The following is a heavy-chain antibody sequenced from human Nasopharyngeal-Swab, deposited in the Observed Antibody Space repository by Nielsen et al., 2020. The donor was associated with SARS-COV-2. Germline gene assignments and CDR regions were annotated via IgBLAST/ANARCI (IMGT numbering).Heavy chain of an antibody. CDR2: IRTKAYGGTT. V-gene: IGHV3-49*02. Sequence: GESLKISCAASGFTFRTYWMTWVRQAPGRGLEWVGFIRTKAYGGTTEYAASVNGRFTISRDDSKSIAYLQMNSLKTEDTAVYYCTREPSYDFWSGYSSYYYYYMDVWGKGTTVTVSS. J-gene: IGHJ6*03. D-gene: IGHD3-3*01. CDR3: TREPSYDFWSGYSSYYYYYMDV. CDR1: GFTFRTYW.